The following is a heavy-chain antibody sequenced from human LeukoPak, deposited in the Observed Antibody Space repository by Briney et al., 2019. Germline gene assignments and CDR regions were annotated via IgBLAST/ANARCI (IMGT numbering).Heavy chain of an antibody. Sequence: SETLSLTCTVSGGSISSSSYYWGWIRQPPGKGLEWIGSIYYSGSTYYNPSLKSRVTISVDTSKNQFSLKLSSVTAADTAVYYCASSTGPGRRGTARPSGSASGYYYYMDVWGKGTTVTVSS. D-gene: IGHD1-26*01. V-gene: IGHV4-39*07. CDR2: IYYSGST. CDR1: GGSISSSSYY. J-gene: IGHJ6*03. CDR3: ASSTGPGRRGTARPSGSASGYYYYMDV.